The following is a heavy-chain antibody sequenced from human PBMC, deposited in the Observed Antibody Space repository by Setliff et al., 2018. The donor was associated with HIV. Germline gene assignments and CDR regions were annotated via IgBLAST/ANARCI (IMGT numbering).Heavy chain of an antibody. J-gene: IGHJ4*02. CDR3: ARDLGPNRVIASRPPLPNFDY. V-gene: IGHV1-46*04. D-gene: IGHD6-6*01. Sequence: EASVKVSCKASGYTFISYYMHWVRQAPGQGLEWMGIINPSGGGASYAQKLQGRVTMTRDTSTNTVYMELSSLTFEDTAVYFCARDLGPNRVIASRPPLPNFDYWGQGTLVTVSS. CDR2: INPSGGGA. CDR1: GYTFISYY.